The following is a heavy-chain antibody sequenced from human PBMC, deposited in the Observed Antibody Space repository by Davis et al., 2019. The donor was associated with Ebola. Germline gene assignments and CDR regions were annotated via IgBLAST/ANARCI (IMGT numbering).Heavy chain of an antibody. V-gene: IGHV1-18*01. J-gene: IGHJ6*03. D-gene: IGHD2-2*02. CDR1: GYTFTSYG. Sequence: ASVKVSCKASGYTFTSYGISWVRQAPGQGLEWMGWISAYNGNTNYAQKLQGRVTMTTDTSTSTAYMELRNLRSDDTAVYYCARDGLEVVPAAIGAPNDYYYMDVWGKGTTVTVSS. CDR2: ISAYNGNT. CDR3: ARDGLEVVPAAIGAPNDYYYMDV.